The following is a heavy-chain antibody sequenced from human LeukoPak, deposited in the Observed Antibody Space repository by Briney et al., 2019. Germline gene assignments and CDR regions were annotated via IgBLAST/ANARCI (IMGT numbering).Heavy chain of an antibody. Sequence: ASVKVSCKASGYTFTSYDINWVRQAPGQGLEWMGWINPNSGGTNYAQKFQGRVTMTRDTSISTAYMELSRLRSDDTAVYYCARAKYSYGYSDYWGQGTLVTVSS. D-gene: IGHD5-18*01. J-gene: IGHJ4*02. CDR3: ARAKYSYGYSDY. V-gene: IGHV1-2*02. CDR2: INPNSGGT. CDR1: GYTFTSYD.